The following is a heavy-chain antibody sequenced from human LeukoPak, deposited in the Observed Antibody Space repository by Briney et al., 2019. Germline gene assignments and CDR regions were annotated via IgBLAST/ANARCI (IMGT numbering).Heavy chain of an antibody. V-gene: IGHV3-73*01. CDR3: TSPPPYYGYSWSAGMDV. Sequence: GESLRLSCAASGFIFSDSAMHWVRQASGKGPEWVGHTRSESNNYATAYGASVKGRYTISRDDSKNTAYLLMNSLKTDDTAVYYCTSPPPYYGYSWSAGMDVWGQGTTVIVS. CDR2: TRSESNNYAT. D-gene: IGHD3-16*01. J-gene: IGHJ6*02. CDR1: GFIFSDSA.